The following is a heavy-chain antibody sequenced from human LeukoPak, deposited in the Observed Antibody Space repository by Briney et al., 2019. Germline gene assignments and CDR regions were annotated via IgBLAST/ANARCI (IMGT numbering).Heavy chain of an antibody. D-gene: IGHD3-22*01. J-gene: IGHJ5*02. Sequence: SETLSLTCTVSGGSISSSSYYWGWIRQPPGKGLEWIGSIYYSGSTYYNPSLKSRVTISVDTSKNQFSLKLSSVTAADTAVYYCARHSSNYYDSSGSLDPWGLGTLVTVSS. V-gene: IGHV4-39*01. CDR2: IYYSGST. CDR3: ARHSSNYYDSSGSLDP. CDR1: GGSISSSSYY.